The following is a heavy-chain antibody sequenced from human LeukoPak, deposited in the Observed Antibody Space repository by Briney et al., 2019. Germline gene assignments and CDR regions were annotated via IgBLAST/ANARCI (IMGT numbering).Heavy chain of an antibody. CDR3: ARGLAV. V-gene: IGHV4-34*01. Sequence: SSETLSLTCAVYGGSFSGYYWSWIRQPPGKGLEWIGEINHSGSTNYNPPLKSRVTISVDTSKNQFSLKLSSVTAADTAVYYCARGLAVWGQGTMVTVSS. CDR1: GGSFSGYY. CDR2: INHSGST. J-gene: IGHJ3*01.